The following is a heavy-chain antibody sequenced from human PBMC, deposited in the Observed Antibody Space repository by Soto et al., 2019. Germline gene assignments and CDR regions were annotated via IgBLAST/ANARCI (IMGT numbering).Heavy chain of an antibody. CDR3: ARGPIVIVPAAIPGWFGP. J-gene: IGHJ5*02. V-gene: IGHV4-31*03. D-gene: IGHD2-2*02. Sequence: PSETLSLTCTVSGGSISSGGYYWNWIRQHPGRGLEWIGYISYSGSTYYNPSLKSRVTISVDTSKNHFSLNLNSVTAADTAVYYCARGPIVIVPAAIPGWFGPWGQGALVTVSS. CDR2: ISYSGST. CDR1: GGSISSGGYY.